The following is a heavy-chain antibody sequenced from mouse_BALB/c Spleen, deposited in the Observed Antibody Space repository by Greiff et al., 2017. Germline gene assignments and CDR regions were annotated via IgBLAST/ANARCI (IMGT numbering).Heavy chain of an antibody. D-gene: IGHD2-14*01. J-gene: IGHJ4*01. CDR2: INPGSGGT. V-gene: IGHV1-54*01. CDR1: GYDFTNYL. Sequence: QVQLQQSGAELVRPGTSVKVSCKASGYDFTNYLIEWVKQRPGQGLEWIGVINPGSGGTNYNEKFKGKATLTADKSSSTAYMQLSSLTSDDSAVYFCARGGTPYAMDYWGQGTSVTVSS. CDR3: ARGGTPYAMDY.